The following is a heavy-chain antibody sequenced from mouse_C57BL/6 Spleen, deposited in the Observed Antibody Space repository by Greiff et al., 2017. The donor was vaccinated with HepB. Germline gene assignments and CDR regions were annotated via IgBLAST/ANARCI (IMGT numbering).Heavy chain of an antibody. J-gene: IGHJ3*01. V-gene: IGHV1-82*01. Sequence: VQLQQSGPELVKPGASVKISCKASGYAFSSSWMNWVKQRPGKGLEWIGRIYPGDGDTNYNGKLKGKVTLTADKSTSTAYMQLSSLTSEDAAVYFCARGDSSGYVFAYLGQGTLVTVSA. D-gene: IGHD3-2*01. CDR1: GYAFSSSW. CDR2: IYPGDGDT. CDR3: ARGDSSGYVFAY.